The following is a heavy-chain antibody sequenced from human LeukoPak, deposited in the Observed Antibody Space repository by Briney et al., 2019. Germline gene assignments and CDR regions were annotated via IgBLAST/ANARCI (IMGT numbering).Heavy chain of an antibody. CDR2: IYYSGST. Sequence: SETLSLNCTVSGGSISSYYWNWIRQPPGKGLQWLGYIYYSGSTNYNPSLKSRVTISVDTSKNQFSLKLSSVTAADTAVYYCARGGWYPESFQHWGQGALVTVSS. J-gene: IGHJ1*01. CDR3: ARGGWYPESFQH. D-gene: IGHD6-19*01. CDR1: GGSISSYY. V-gene: IGHV4-59*01.